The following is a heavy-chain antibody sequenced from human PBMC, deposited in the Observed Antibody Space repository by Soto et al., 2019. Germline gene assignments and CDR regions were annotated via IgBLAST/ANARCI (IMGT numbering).Heavy chain of an antibody. CDR1: GFIFSSYG. J-gene: IGHJ6*02. V-gene: IGHV3-30*18. CDR2: ISYDGSNK. D-gene: IGHD5-12*01. CDR3: AKDRYSGYDLRSGGPDYYYYGMDV. Sequence: GGSLRLSCVASGFIFSSYGMHWVRQAPGKGLEWVAVISYDGSNKYYADSVKGRFTISRDNSKNTLYLQMNSLRAEDTAVYYCAKDRYSGYDLRSGGPDYYYYGMDVWGQGTTVTVSS.